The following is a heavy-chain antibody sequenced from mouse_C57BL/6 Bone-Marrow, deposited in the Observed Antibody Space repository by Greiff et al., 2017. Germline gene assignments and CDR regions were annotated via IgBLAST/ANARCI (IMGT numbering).Heavy chain of an antibody. D-gene: IGHD4-1*01. V-gene: IGHV1-69*01. J-gene: IGHJ2*01. Sequence: QVELQQPGAELVMPGASVKLSCKASGYTFTSYWMHWVKQRPGQGLEWIGEIDPSDSYTNYNQKFKGKSTLTVDKSSSTAYMQLSSLTSEDSAVYYCARTGFDYWGQGTTLTVSS. CDR3: ARTGFDY. CDR2: IDPSDSYT. CDR1: GYTFTSYW.